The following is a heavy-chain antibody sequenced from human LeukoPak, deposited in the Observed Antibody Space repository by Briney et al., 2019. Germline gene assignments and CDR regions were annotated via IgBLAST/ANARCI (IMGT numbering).Heavy chain of an antibody. CDR3: ARGATIGYSGYDYFDY. J-gene: IGHJ4*02. D-gene: IGHD5-12*01. CDR1: GFTFSSYG. V-gene: IGHV3-33*01. Sequence: PGSSLRLSCAASGFTFSSYGMHWVRQAPGKGLEWVAVIWYDGSNKYYADSVKGRFTISRDNSKNTLYLQMNSLRAEDTAVYYCARGATIGYSGYDYFDYWGQGTLVTVSS. CDR2: IWYDGSNK.